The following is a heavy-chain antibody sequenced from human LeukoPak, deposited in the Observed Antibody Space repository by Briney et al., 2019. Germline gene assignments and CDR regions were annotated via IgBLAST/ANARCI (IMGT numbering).Heavy chain of an antibody. CDR3: AKRAYTKYYDSSGYYYFDY. J-gene: IGHJ4*02. V-gene: IGHV3-23*01. Sequence: GGSLRLSCAASGFTFNTYAMTWVRQAPGKGLEWVSAISGSGGSTYYADSVKGRFTISRDNSKNTLYPQMNSLRAEDTAVYYCAKRAYTKYYDSSGYYYFDYWGQGTLVTVSS. CDR1: GFTFNTYA. D-gene: IGHD3-22*01. CDR2: ISGSGGST.